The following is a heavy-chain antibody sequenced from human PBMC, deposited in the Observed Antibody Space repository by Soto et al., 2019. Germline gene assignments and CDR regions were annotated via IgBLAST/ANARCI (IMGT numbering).Heavy chain of an antibody. CDR2: INPNSGGT. Sequence: ASVKVSCKASGYTFTGYYMHWVRQAPGQGLEWMGWINPNSGGTNYAQKFQGWVTMTRDTSISTAYMELSRLRSDDTAVYYCARSTDYYDSSGYGADYYYYGMDVWGQGTTVTVSS. CDR1: GYTFTGYY. CDR3: ARSTDYYDSSGYGADYYYYGMDV. D-gene: IGHD3-22*01. V-gene: IGHV1-2*04. J-gene: IGHJ6*02.